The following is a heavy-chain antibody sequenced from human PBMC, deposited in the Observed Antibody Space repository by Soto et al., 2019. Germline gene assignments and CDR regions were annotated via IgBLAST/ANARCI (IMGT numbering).Heavy chain of an antibody. V-gene: IGHV2-5*02. Sequence: QITLKESGPTLVNPTQTLTLTCTFSGFSLSTSGVGVGWIRQPPGKALEWLALIYWDDDKRYSPSLKSRLTITKDTSKNQVVLTMTNIDPVDTATYYCAHVIAVAGTHYFDYWGQGTLVTVSS. CDR2: IYWDDDK. D-gene: IGHD6-19*01. CDR1: GFSLSTSGVG. J-gene: IGHJ4*02. CDR3: AHVIAVAGTHYFDY.